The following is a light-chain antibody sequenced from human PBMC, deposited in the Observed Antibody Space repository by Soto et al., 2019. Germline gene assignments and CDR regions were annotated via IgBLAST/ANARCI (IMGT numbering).Light chain of an antibody. V-gene: IGKV3-15*01. Sequence: EIVMTQSPATLSVSPGERATLSCRASQSISSSLAWYQQKPGQAPRLLIYGASTRATGIPARFSGSGSGTDFTLTLISLQSEDFAVYYCQQYNNGPTYTFGQGTKLEIK. CDR2: GAS. CDR3: QQYNNGPTYT. CDR1: QSISSS. J-gene: IGKJ2*01.